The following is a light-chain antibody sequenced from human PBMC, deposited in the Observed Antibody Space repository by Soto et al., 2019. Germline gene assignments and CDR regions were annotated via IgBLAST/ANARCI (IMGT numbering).Light chain of an antibody. CDR1: QSVSSY. CDR2: DAS. V-gene: IGKV3-11*01. CDR3: QQRSNWPPLT. J-gene: IGKJ4*01. Sequence: EIVLTQSPATLSLSPGERATLSCRASQSVSSYLAWYQQKPGQAPRLLIYDASNRATGIPARFSGSGSGTDFTLTISSLEPEDFAVYYCQQRSNWPPLTXGGGTKV.